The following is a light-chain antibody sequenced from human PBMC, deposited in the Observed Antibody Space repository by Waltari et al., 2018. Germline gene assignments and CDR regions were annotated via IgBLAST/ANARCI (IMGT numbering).Light chain of an antibody. CDR2: AAS. CDR3: QETYTTLFT. CDR1: QSISNY. J-gene: IGKJ3*01. V-gene: IGKV1-39*01. Sequence: TCRASQSISNYLNWYQQKPGKAPKLLISAASSLQSGVPSRFSGSGSGTDFALTISSLQPEDFASYHCQETYTTLFTFGPGTKVEIK.